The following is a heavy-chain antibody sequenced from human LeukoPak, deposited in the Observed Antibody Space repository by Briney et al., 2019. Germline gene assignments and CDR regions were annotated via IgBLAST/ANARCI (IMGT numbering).Heavy chain of an antibody. CDR1: GGARSGYY. Sequence: SEILCLTCTAYGGARSGYYWSWIRQSPEKGLEWMGEINHSGITSYNPSLKSRVTMSTDTSKNQFSLRVTSVTAADTAVYYCVRDPATVAPFDPWGQGTLVTVSS. V-gene: IGHV4-34*01. CDR2: INHSGIT. CDR3: VRDPATVAPFDP. D-gene: IGHD6-25*01. J-gene: IGHJ5*02.